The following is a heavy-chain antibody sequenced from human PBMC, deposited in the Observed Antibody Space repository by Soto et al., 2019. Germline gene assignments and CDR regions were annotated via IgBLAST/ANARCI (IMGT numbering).Heavy chain of an antibody. D-gene: IGHD1-26*01. J-gene: IGHJ4*02. Sequence: EVQLLESGGGLVQPGGSLRLSCAASGFTFSSYAMRWVRQAPVKGLEWVSAISGSGGSTYYADSVKGRFTISRDKSKNTLYLQMNSLRAEDTALYYCARRGSGSYYDYWGQGTLVTVSS. CDR1: GFTFSSYA. V-gene: IGHV3-23*01. CDR2: ISGSGGST. CDR3: ARRGSGSYYDY.